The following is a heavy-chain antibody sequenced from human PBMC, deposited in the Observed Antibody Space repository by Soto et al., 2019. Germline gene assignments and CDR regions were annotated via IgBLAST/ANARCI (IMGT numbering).Heavy chain of an antibody. J-gene: IGHJ5*02. D-gene: IGHD4-17*01. CDR1: GYTFTSYY. CDR3: ARVSTGYGDSTLEGGVVVGAPTVIDIPNPLQSLP. V-gene: IGHV1-46*03. Sequence: ASVKVSCKASGYTFTSYYMHWVRQAPGQGLEWMGIINPSGGSTSYAQKFQGRVTMTRDTSTSTVYMELSSLRSEDTAVYYCARVSTGYGDSTLEGGVVVGAPTVIDIPNPLQSLPWG. CDR2: INPSGGST.